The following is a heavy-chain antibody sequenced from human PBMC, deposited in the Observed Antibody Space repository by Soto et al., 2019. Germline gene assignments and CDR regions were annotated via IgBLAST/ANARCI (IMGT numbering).Heavy chain of an antibody. CDR2: IYYSGSA. V-gene: IGHV4-59*08. Sequence: SETLSLTCTVSGGSISSYYWSWIRQPPGKGLEWIGYIYYSGSANYNPSLKSRVTISVDTSKNQFSLKLSSVTAAETAVYYCERHQGADGNDHWGQGTRV. CDR1: GGSISSYY. D-gene: IGHD4-17*01. CDR3: ERHQGADGNDH. J-gene: IGHJ5*02.